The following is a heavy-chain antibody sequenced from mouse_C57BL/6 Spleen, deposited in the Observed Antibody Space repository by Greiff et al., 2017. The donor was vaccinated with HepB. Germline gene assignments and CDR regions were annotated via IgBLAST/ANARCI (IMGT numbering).Heavy chain of an antibody. CDR1: GYTFTSYW. D-gene: IGHD1-1*01. V-gene: IGHV1-64*01. Sequence: QVQLKQPGAELVKPGASVKLSCKASGYTFTSYWMHWVKQRPGQGLEWIGMIHPNSGSTNYNEKFKSKATLTVDKSSSTAYMQLSSLTSEDSAVYYCARPYYGPFDYWGQGTTLTVSS. CDR2: IHPNSGST. CDR3: ARPYYGPFDY. J-gene: IGHJ2*01.